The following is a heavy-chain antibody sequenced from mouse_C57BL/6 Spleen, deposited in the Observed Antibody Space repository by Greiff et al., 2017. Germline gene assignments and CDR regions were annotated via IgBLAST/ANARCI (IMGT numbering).Heavy chain of an antibody. J-gene: IGHJ1*03. CDR2: IWWDDDK. V-gene: IGHV8-8*01. D-gene: IGHD1-1*01. CDR1: GFSLSTFGMG. Sequence: QVTLKVSGPGILQPSQTLSLTCSFSGFSLSTFGMGVGWIRQPSGKGLEWLAHIWWDDDKYYNPALKSRLTISKDTSKNQVFLKIADVDTADTATYYCARMATTVVNWYFDVWGTGTTVTVSS. CDR3: ARMATTVVNWYFDV.